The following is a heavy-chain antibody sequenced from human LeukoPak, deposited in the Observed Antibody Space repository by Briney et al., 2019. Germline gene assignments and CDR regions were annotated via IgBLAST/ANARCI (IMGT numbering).Heavy chain of an antibody. CDR3: ARADCSNPHY. CDR1: GASISSYY. Sequence: PSETLSLTCTVSGASISSYYWNWIRQPPGKGLEWIGYIYYSGSTNYNPSLKSRVTISVDTSKNQFSLKLSSVTAADTAVYYCARADCSNPHYWSQGTLVTVSS. J-gene: IGHJ4*02. V-gene: IGHV4-59*01. CDR2: IYYSGST. D-gene: IGHD4-11*01.